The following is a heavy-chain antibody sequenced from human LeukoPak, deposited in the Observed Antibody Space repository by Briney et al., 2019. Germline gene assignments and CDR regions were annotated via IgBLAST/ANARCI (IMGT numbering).Heavy chain of an antibody. J-gene: IGHJ3*02. Sequence: SETLSLTCTVSGGSISSGGYYWSWIRQHPGKGLEWIGYIYYSGSTYYNLSLKSRVTISVDTSKNQFSLKLSSVTAADTAVYYCARDRAYDAFDIWGQGTMVTVSS. CDR1: GGSISSGGYY. V-gene: IGHV4-31*03. CDR2: IYYSGST. CDR3: ARDRAYDAFDI. D-gene: IGHD3-10*01.